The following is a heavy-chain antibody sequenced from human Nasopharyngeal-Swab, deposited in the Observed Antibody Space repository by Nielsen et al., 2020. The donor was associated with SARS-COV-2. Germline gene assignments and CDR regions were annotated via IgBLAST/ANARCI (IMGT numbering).Heavy chain of an antibody. Sequence: ASVKVSCKASGCTFTSYGISWVRQDPGQGLEWMGWISAYNGNTNYAQKLQGRVTMTTDTSTSTAYMELRSLRSDDTAVYYCARKWELLNAFDIWGQGTMVTVSS. V-gene: IGHV1-18*01. CDR3: ARKWELLNAFDI. CDR2: ISAYNGNT. CDR1: GCTFTSYG. J-gene: IGHJ3*02. D-gene: IGHD1-26*01.